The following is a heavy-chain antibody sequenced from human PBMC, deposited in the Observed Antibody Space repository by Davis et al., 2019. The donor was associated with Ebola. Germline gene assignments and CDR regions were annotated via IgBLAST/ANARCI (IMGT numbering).Heavy chain of an antibody. CDR2: ISAYNGNT. V-gene: IGHV1-18*01. Sequence: SVTVSCKASLYTFKHYAISWVRQAPGQGLEWMGRISAYNGNTNYAQILQGRVTMTTDTSTGTAYMELRSLRSDDTAVYFCARTSIVGTTTTASDIWGQGTKVTVAS. CDR1: LYTFKHYA. CDR3: ARTSIVGTTTTASDI. J-gene: IGHJ3*02. D-gene: IGHD1-26*01.